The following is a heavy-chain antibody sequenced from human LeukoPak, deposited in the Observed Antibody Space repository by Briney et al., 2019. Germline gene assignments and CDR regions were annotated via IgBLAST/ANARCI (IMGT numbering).Heavy chain of an antibody. V-gene: IGHV3-74*01. J-gene: IGHJ4*02. CDR1: GFTFSGYW. D-gene: IGHD5-24*01. CDR3: VRDVWGDRDGFFDF. CDR2: INRDGRSA. Sequence: PGGSLRLSCEASGFTFSGYWMHWVRQAPGKGLVWVSRINRDGRSASYGEPVTGRFTMSRDNAKNTLYLQMNSLRVEDTAVYYCVRDVWGDRDGFFDFWGQGTLVTVSS.